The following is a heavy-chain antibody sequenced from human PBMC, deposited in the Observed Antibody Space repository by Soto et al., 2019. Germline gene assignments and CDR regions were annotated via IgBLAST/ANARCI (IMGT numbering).Heavy chain of an antibody. Sequence: GGSLRLSCVASGFTFRSFDFHWVRQPTGKGLEWVATIGTIGDTYYPASVKVRFTVSRENDKSSVSLEMNSLTVGDTAVYFCVRGQEVGAHFFDSWGQGTPVTVSS. J-gene: IGHJ4*02. V-gene: IGHV3-13*01. D-gene: IGHD2-15*01. CDR1: GFTFRSFD. CDR2: IGTIGDT. CDR3: VRGQEVGAHFFDS.